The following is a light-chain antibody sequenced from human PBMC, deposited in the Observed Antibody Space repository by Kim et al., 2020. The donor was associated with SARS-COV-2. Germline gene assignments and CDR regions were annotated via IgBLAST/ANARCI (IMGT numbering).Light chain of an antibody. Sequence: GKAVTISCTRSIGSIASNYVQWYQQRPGSAPPTVIYEDNERPSGVPDRFSGSIDSSSNSASLTISGLKTEDEADYYCQSYDSSNVVFGGGTQLTVL. CDR1: IGSIASNY. V-gene: IGLV6-57*03. CDR2: EDN. J-gene: IGLJ2*01. CDR3: QSYDSSNVV.